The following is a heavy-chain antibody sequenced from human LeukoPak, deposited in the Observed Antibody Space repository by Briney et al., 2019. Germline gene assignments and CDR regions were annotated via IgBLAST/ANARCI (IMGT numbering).Heavy chain of an antibody. CDR1: GFTFSSYE. CDR2: ISSSGTTL. Sequence: QPGESLRLSCAASGFTFSSYEMNWVRQAPGKGLEWVSYISSSGTTLYYADSVKGRFTISRDNAKNSLFLQMNSLRAEDTAIYYCARDSGLAAAGTFNCWGQGTLVTVSS. CDR3: ARDSGLAAAGTFNC. V-gene: IGHV3-48*03. D-gene: IGHD6-13*01. J-gene: IGHJ4*02.